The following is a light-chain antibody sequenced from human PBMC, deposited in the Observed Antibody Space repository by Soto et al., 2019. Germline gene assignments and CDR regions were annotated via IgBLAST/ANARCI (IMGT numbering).Light chain of an antibody. CDR3: QQYNTWPPIT. V-gene: IGKV3-15*01. CDR2: GAS. CDR1: QSVSSN. Sequence: IVLTQSPGTLSLSPGERATLSCRASQSVSSNLAWYQQKPGQAPRLLIYGASIRATGIPARFSGSGSWTEFTLTISSLQSEDFAVYYCQQYNTWPPITFGQGTDWRL. J-gene: IGKJ5*01.